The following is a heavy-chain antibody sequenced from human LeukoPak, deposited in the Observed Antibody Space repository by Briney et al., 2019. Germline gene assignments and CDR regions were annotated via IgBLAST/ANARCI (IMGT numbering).Heavy chain of an antibody. CDR3: ARRAGIAARPGLDYYYYYMDV. J-gene: IGHJ6*03. Sequence: GRSLRLSCAASGFTVSSNYMSWVRQAPGKGLEWVSVIYSGGSTYYADSVKGRFTISRDNAKNSLYLQMNSLRAEDTAVYYCARRAGIAARPGLDYYYYYMDVWGKGTTVTVSS. V-gene: IGHV3-53*01. CDR1: GFTVSSNY. CDR2: IYSGGST. D-gene: IGHD6-6*01.